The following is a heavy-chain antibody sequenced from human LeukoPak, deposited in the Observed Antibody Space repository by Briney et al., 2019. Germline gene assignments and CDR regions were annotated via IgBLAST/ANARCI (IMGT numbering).Heavy chain of an antibody. Sequence: SETLSLTCTVSGASISSSSYYWGWIREPPGKGLEWIGSIYHSGSTYFQPSLKRRVTISVDTSKNQFSLKLSSVTAADTAVYYCARDQAAYYDRSGYHYSSTAAAFDIWGQGTVVTVSS. CDR1: GASISSSSYY. J-gene: IGHJ3*02. V-gene: IGHV4-39*07. CDR2: IYHSGST. CDR3: ARDQAAYYDRSGYHYSSTAAAFDI. D-gene: IGHD3-22*01.